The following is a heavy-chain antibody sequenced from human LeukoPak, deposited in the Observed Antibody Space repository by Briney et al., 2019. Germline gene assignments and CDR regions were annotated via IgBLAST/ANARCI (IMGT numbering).Heavy chain of an antibody. J-gene: IGHJ5*02. CDR3: ARDRTTAWFDP. CDR1: GFTFSSYS. V-gene: IGHV3-21*01. D-gene: IGHD4-11*01. CDR2: ISSSSSYI. Sequence: GGSLRLSCAASGFTFSSYSMIWVRQAPGKGLEWVSSISSSSSYIYYADSVKGRFTISRDNAKNSLYLQMNSLRAEDTAVYYCARDRTTAWFDPWGQGTLVTVSS.